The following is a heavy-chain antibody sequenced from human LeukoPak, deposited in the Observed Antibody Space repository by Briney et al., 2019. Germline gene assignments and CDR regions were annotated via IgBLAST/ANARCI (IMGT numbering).Heavy chain of an antibody. V-gene: IGHV1-18*01. CDR2: ISAYNGNT. CDR1: GYTFTSYG. CDR3: ARVLNYYDSSGYAY. D-gene: IGHD3-22*01. Sequence: ASVKVSCKASGYTFTSYGISWVRQAPGQGLEWMGWISAYNGNTNYAQKLQGRVTMTTDTSTGTAYMELRSLRSDDTAVYYCARVLNYYDSSGYAYWGQGTLVTVSS. J-gene: IGHJ4*02.